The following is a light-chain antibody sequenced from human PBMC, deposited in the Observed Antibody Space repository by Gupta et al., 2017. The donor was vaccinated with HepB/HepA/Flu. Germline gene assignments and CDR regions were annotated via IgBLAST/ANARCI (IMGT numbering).Light chain of an antibody. CDR2: FAS. J-gene: IGKJ5*01. CDR1: QSVLYSSNNKNY. V-gene: IGKV4-1*01. CDR3: QQYFSIPFT. Sequence: DIVMTQSPDSLPVSLGERATINCKSSQSVLYSSNNKNYLAWYQQKAGQSPKLLIYFASTRESGVPDRFSGSGSGTDFTLTISSLQAEDVALYYCQQYFSIPFTFGQGTRLEIK.